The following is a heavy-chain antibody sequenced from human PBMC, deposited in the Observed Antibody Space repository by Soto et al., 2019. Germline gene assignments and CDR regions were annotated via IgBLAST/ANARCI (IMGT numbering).Heavy chain of an antibody. J-gene: IGHJ4*02. D-gene: IGHD6-19*01. CDR1: GYTFTSYD. CDR3: ARGRGWRDN. Sequence: QVQLVQSGAEVKKPGASVKVSCKASGYTFTSYDINWVRQAAGHGLEGMGWVDPKSGYTDYAQKFQGRVTMTRNTAISTAYMERSSLRSEDTAVYYCARGRGWRDNLGQGTLVTVSS. CDR2: VDPKSGYT. V-gene: IGHV1-8*01.